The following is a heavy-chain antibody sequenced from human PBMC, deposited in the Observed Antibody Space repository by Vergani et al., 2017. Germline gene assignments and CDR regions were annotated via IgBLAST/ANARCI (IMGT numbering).Heavy chain of an antibody. J-gene: IGHJ2*01. CDR3: ARQILDYGDSIDWYFDL. CDR2: IYYSGKT. CDR1: GDSITSYY. Sequence: QVQLQESGPRLVKPSETLSLTCTVSGDSITSYYWNWIRQPPGRGMEWLGYIYYSGKTNYNPSLKSRITISLDPSKSQFSLKLSSVTAVDTAVYYCARQILDYGDSIDWYFDLWGRGTLVTVSS. D-gene: IGHD4-17*01. V-gene: IGHV4-59*08.